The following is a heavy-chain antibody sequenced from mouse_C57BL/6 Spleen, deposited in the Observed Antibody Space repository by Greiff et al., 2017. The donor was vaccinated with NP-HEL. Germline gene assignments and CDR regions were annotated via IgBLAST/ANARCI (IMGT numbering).Heavy chain of an antibody. CDR1: GYTFTDYN. V-gene: IGHV1-18*01. J-gene: IGHJ3*01. CDR2: INPNNGGT. Sequence: EVQGVESGPELVKPGASVKISCKASGYTFTDYNMDWVKQSHGKSLEWIGDINPNNGGTFYNQKFKGKATLTVDKSSSTAYMELRSLTSEDTAVYYCASTYYDGSSPFAYWGQGTLVTVSA. D-gene: IGHD1-1*01. CDR3: ASTYYDGSSPFAY.